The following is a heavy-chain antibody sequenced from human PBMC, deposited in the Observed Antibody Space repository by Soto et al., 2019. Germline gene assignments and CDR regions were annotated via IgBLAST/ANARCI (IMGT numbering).Heavy chain of an antibody. CDR1: GFTFKSYN. V-gene: IGHV3-48*02. CDR2: ISSSSNTI. J-gene: IGHJ6*02. CDR3: ARDPGGMDV. Sequence: EVQLVESGGGLVQPGGSLRLSCVASGFTFKSYNMNWVRQAPGKGLEWVSYISSSSNTIYYADSVKGRFTISRDNARNALYLQMNSLRDEDTAVYYCARDPGGMDVWGQGTTVTVSS.